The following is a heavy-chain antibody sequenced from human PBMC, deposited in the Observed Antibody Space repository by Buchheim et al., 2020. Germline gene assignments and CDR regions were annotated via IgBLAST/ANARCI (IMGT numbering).Heavy chain of an antibody. CDR3: AKFQDSSSSGDY. Sequence: QVQLVESGGGVVQPGRSLRLSCAASGLTFSTYGMHWVRQAPGKGLEWVAVISYDGTNKYYADSVTGRFTISRDNSRNTLYLQMSSLRAEDTATYYCAKFQDSSSSGDYWGQGTL. D-gene: IGHD6-6*01. CDR2: ISYDGTNK. J-gene: IGHJ4*02. V-gene: IGHV3-30*18. CDR1: GLTFSTYG.